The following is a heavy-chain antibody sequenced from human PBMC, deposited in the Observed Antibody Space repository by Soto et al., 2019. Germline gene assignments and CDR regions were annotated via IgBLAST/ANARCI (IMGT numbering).Heavy chain of an antibody. Sequence: QVQLVQSGAEVKKPGSSVKVSCKASGGTFSSYAISWVRQAPGQGLEWMGGIIPIFGTANYAQKFQGRVTITAEKSTSKAYMELSSLRSEDTAVYYCAAYYYDSSGYDGGFFDYWGQGTLVTVSS. D-gene: IGHD3-22*01. CDR1: GGTFSSYA. V-gene: IGHV1-69*06. J-gene: IGHJ4*02. CDR3: AAYYYDSSGYDGGFFDY. CDR2: IIPIFGTA.